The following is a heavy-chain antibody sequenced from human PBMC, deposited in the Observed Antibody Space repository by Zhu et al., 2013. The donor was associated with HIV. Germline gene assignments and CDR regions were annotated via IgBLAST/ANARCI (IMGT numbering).Heavy chain of an antibody. CDR2: VNPYNGVA. V-gene: IGHV1-18*04. CDR3: ARDPDAAFDFVGVPATIKRIDY. CDR1: GFIFTSVG. D-gene: IGHD2-2*02. Sequence: QVQLIQSGPEVKKPGDSVKLSCQSSGFIFTSVGYSWVRQAPGKSFEWIAWVNPYNGVARPAQKLEDRMFLAKDASTSTVYMELRSLTSDDTAVYYCARDPDAAFDFVGVPATIKRIDYWGQGTLVTVSS. J-gene: IGHJ4*02.